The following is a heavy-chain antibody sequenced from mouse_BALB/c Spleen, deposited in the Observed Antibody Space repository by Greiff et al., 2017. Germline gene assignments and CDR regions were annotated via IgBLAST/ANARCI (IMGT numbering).Heavy chain of an antibody. CDR3: ARSGYDGYAMDY. Sequence: EVMLVESGGDLVKPGGSLKLSCAASGFTFSSYGMSWVRQTPDKRLEWVATISSGGSYTYYPDSVKGRFTISRDNAKNTLYLQMSSLKSEDTAMYYCARSGYDGYAMDYWGQGTSVTVSS. J-gene: IGHJ4*01. CDR2: ISSGGSYT. CDR1: GFTFSSYG. D-gene: IGHD2-14*01. V-gene: IGHV5-6*01.